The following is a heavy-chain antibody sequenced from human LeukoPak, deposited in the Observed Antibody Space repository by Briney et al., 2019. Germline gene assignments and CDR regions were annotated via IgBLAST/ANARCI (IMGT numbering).Heavy chain of an antibody. CDR1: GFSFSGYW. CDR2: IRQEGSEK. V-gene: IGHV3-7*01. D-gene: IGHD5-18*01. Sequence: GGSLRLSCAASGFSFSGYWMSWVRQAPGKGLEWVANIRQEGSEKSYVDSVKGRFTISRDNAKNSLYLQMNSLRAEDTAVYYCARARGGYSYGGGPFYYYMDVWGKGTTVTVSS. J-gene: IGHJ6*03. CDR3: ARARGGYSYGGGPFYYYMDV.